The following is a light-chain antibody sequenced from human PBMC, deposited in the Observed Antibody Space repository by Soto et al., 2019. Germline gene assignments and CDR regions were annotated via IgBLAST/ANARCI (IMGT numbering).Light chain of an antibody. V-gene: IGLV2-14*03. Sequence: QSVLTQPASVSGSPGQSITFSCTGTSSDVGSYDYVSWHQQHPGKAPKLIIYDVNNRPSGVPSRFSGSKSGNTASLIISGLQTEDEADYYCCAYSTSGTHVFGTGTKVTV. CDR2: DVN. J-gene: IGLJ1*01. CDR3: CAYSTSGTHV. CDR1: SSDVGSYDY.